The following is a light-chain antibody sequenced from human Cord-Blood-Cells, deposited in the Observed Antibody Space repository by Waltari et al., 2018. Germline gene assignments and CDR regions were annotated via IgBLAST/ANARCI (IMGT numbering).Light chain of an antibody. J-gene: IGKJ1*01. CDR2: DVS. V-gene: IGKV3-11*01. Sequence: EIVLTQSPATLYLSPGERATLSCRASQSVSSYLAWYQQKPGQAPRLLIYDVSNRATGIRARFSGSGSGTDFTLTISSLEPEDFAVYYCQQRSNWLWTFGQGTKVEIK. CDR3: QQRSNWLWT. CDR1: QSVSSY.